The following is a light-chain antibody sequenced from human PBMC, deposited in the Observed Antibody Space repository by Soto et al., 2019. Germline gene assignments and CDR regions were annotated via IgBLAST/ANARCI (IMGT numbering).Light chain of an antibody. V-gene: IGKV1-5*01. J-gene: IGKJ1*01. CDR2: DAS. CDR1: QSISDS. Sequence: DIQMTQSPSTLSASVGDRVTITCRASQSISDSLAWYQQKPGKAPYLLISDASSLERGVPSRFSGSGSGTEFTLTISSMQPDDFATYYCQQYNGYSRTFGQGTRWIP. CDR3: QQYNGYSRT.